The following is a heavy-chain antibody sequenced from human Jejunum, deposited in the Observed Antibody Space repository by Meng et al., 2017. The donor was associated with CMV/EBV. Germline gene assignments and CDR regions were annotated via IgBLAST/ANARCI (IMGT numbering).Heavy chain of an antibody. D-gene: IGHD7-27*01. CDR2: ISLGNGQT. Sequence: QAQLVQSGGEVKEPGASLKVSCKASGYTFTNYGITWVRQAPGQGIEWVGWISLGNGQTVYGHKLQGRVTVTTDTSTSTAYMELRSLRSDDTAMYYCARDVWGFDYWGQGTLVTVSS. CDR1: GYTFTNYG. V-gene: IGHV1-18*01. J-gene: IGHJ4*02. CDR3: ARDVWGFDY.